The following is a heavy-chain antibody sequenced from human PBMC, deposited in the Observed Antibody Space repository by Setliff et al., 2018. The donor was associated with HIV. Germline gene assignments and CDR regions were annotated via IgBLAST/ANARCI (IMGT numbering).Heavy chain of an antibody. Sequence: SETLSLTCTVSGGSISSYYWSWIRQSPGKGLEWIGEVSRGGSTTYNPSLTGRVSVSVDTSKSQFSLKLTNVTAADAAVYYCARAVCPSLNCYSFFNYWGHGSLVTVSS. J-gene: IGHJ4*01. D-gene: IGHD2-15*01. V-gene: IGHV4-34*01. CDR1: GGSISSYY. CDR2: VSRGGST. CDR3: ARAVCPSLNCYSFFNY.